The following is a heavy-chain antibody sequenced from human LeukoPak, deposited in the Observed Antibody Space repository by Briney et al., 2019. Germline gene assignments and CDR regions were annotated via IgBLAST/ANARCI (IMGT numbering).Heavy chain of an antibody. Sequence: GGSLRLSCAASGFSFSSYGMHWVRQAPGKGLEWVTFIRYDGSNKYYADSVKGRFAISRDNFKNTLYLQMNSLRAEDTAVYYCARADYWGQGTLVTVSS. CDR1: GFSFSSYG. V-gene: IGHV3-30*02. CDR3: ARADY. J-gene: IGHJ4*02. CDR2: IRYDGSNK.